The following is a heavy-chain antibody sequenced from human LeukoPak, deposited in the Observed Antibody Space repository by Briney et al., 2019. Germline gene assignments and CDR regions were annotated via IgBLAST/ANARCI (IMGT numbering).Heavy chain of an antibody. Sequence: GGSLRLSCAASGFTFSTYWMSWVRQAPGKGLEWVANIKEDGSEKYYGDSVKGRFTISRDNAKNSLYLQINSLTVEDTAVYYWARDSSGYQWGQGTLVTVSS. CDR1: GFTFSTYW. CDR3: ARDSSGYQ. CDR2: IKEDGSEK. V-gene: IGHV3-7*01. J-gene: IGHJ4*02. D-gene: IGHD3-22*01.